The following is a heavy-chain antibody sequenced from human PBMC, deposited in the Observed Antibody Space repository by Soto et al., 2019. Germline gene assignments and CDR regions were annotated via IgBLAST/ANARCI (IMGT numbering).Heavy chain of an antibody. CDR1: GYSFATYW. CDR2: IYPGDSDT. J-gene: IGHJ5*02. CDR3: ANTYSSGWPTFDP. Sequence: PGESLKISCKGSGYSFATYWIGWVRQMPGKGLEWMGIIYPGDSDTRYSPSFQGQVTISADKSISTAYLQWSSLKASDTAMYYCANTYSSGWPTFDPWGQGTLVTVSS. V-gene: IGHV5-51*01. D-gene: IGHD6-19*01.